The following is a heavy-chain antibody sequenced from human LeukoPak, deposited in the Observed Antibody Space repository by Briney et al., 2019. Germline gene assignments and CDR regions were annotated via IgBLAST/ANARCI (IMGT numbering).Heavy chain of an antibody. CDR1: GGSLSGYY. CDR3: ASRDGYWSGGSCHNWFDP. J-gene: IGHJ5*02. V-gene: IGHV4-34*01. CDR2: INHSGST. Sequence: SETLSLTCAVYGGSLSGYYWSWIRQPPGKGLEWIGEINHSGSTNYNTSLKSRVTISVDTSKNQFSLKLSSVTAADTAVYYCASRDGYWSGGSCHNWFDPWGQGTLVTVSS. D-gene: IGHD2-15*01.